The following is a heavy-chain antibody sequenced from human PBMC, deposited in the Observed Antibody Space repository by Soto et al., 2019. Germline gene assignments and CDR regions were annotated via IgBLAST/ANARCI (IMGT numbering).Heavy chain of an antibody. CDR3: ARNGGSSSSGLNRLDY. CDR2: IWYDGSNK. J-gene: IGHJ4*02. D-gene: IGHD6-6*01. V-gene: IGHV3-33*08. Sequence: GGSLRLSCAASGFTFSSYGMHWVRQAPGKGLEWVAVIWYDGSNKYYADSVKGRFTISRDNSKNTLYLQMNSLRAEDTAVYYCARNGGSSSSGLNRLDYWGQGTLVTVSS. CDR1: GFTFSSYG.